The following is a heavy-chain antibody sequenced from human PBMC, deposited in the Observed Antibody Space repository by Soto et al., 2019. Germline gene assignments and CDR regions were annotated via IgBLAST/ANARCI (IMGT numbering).Heavy chain of an antibody. CDR3: ARGPLRDWFDP. V-gene: IGHV1-3*01. J-gene: IGHJ5*02. CDR2: INAGNGNT. CDR1: VYTFTSYA. Sequence: ASVKVSCKASVYTFTSYAIHWVRQAPGQRLEWMGWINAGNGNTKYSQKFQGRVTITKNTSASTAYMELSSLGSEDTAVYYCARGPLRDWFDPWGQGTLVTVSS. D-gene: IGHD5-12*01.